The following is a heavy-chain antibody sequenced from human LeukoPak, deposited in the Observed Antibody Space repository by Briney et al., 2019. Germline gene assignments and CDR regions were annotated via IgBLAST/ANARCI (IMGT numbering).Heavy chain of an antibody. CDR3: ARRATVTYHGMDV. J-gene: IGHJ6*02. V-gene: IGHV3-48*03. D-gene: IGHD4-17*01. Sequence: GGSLRLSCAASGFTFSSYEMNWVRQAPGKGLEWLSYINYNGESISYADSVKGRFTVSRDNARGSLSLQMNSLRGEDMAVYYCARRATVTYHGMDVWGQGTTVTVSS. CDR1: GFTFSSYE. CDR2: INYNGESI.